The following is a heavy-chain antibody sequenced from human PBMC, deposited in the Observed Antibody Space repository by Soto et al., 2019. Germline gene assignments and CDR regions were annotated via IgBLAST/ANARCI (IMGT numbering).Heavy chain of an antibody. J-gene: IGHJ5*02. V-gene: IGHV4-4*02. D-gene: IGHD2-2*02. Sequence: SETLSLTCAVSGGSISSSNWWSWVRQPPGKGLEWIGEIYHSGSTNYNPSLKSRVTISVDKSKNQFSLKLSSVTAADTAVYYCARKGTCSSTSCYIGWFDPWGQGTLVTV. CDR2: IYHSGST. CDR3: ARKGTCSSTSCYIGWFDP. CDR1: GGSISSSNW.